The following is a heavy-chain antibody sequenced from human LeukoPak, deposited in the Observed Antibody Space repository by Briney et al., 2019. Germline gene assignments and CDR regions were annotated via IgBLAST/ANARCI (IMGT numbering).Heavy chain of an antibody. D-gene: IGHD3-9*01. CDR2: ISYDGSNK. CDR3: ARDYDIFTGYSNGYYFDY. Sequence: GRSLRLSCAASGFTLDSHGMHWVRQAPGKGLEWVAVISYDGSNKYYADSVKGRFTISRDNSKNTLYRQMDSLRAEDTAVYYCARDYDIFTGYSNGYYFDYWGQGTLVPVSS. J-gene: IGHJ4*02. V-gene: IGHV3-30*03. CDR1: GFTLDSHG.